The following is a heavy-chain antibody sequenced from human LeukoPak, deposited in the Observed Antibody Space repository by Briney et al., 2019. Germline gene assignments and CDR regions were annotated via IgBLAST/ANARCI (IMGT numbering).Heavy chain of an antibody. CDR3: AREAPTTHFDY. CDR1: GFNFSTYT. Sequence: GGSLRLSCTASGFNFSTYTMVWVRQAPGKGLEWVANIKQDGSEKYYVDSVKGRFTISRDNAKNSLYLQMNSLRAEDTAVYYCAREAPTTHFDYWGQGTLVTVSS. D-gene: IGHD4-11*01. V-gene: IGHV3-7*01. J-gene: IGHJ4*02. CDR2: IKQDGSEK.